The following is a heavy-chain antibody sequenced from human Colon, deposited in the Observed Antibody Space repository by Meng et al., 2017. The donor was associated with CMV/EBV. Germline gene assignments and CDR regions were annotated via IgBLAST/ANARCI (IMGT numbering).Heavy chain of an antibody. D-gene: IGHD2-15*01. J-gene: IGHJ6*02. V-gene: IGHV1-2*02. Sequence: ASVKVSCKASGYTFTGYYMHWVRQAPGQGLEWMGWINPNSGGTNYAQKFQGRATMTRDTSISTAYMELSRLRSDDTAVYYCNRGDYIGYYGMDVWGQGTTVTVSS. CDR1: GYTFTGYY. CDR2: INPNSGGT. CDR3: NRGDYIGYYGMDV.